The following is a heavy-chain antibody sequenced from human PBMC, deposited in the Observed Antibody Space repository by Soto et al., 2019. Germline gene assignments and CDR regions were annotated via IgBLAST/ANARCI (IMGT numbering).Heavy chain of an antibody. Sequence: HPGGSLRLSCAASGFTFSSYWMSWVRQAPGKGLEWVANIKQDGSEKYYVDSVKGRFTISRDNAKNSLYLQMNSLGAEDTAVYYCARDRIAAAEVYYMDVWGKGTTVTVSS. V-gene: IGHV3-7*01. CDR3: ARDRIAAAEVYYMDV. CDR1: GFTFSSYW. D-gene: IGHD6-13*01. J-gene: IGHJ6*03. CDR2: IKQDGSEK.